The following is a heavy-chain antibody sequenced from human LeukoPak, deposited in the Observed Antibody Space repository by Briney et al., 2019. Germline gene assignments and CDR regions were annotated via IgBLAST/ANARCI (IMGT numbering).Heavy chain of an antibody. J-gene: IGHJ4*02. Sequence: RGSLRLSCAASGLTVSSNYITWVRQPPEKGLEWVSVLHAAGGTYYADSVKGRFTISRHISKNTVYLQMNSLRAEDTAVYYCAREGYDSSGYPRLLDYWGQGTLVTVSS. CDR2: LHAAGGT. D-gene: IGHD3-22*01. CDR3: AREGYDSSGYPRLLDY. V-gene: IGHV3-53*04. CDR1: GLTVSSNY.